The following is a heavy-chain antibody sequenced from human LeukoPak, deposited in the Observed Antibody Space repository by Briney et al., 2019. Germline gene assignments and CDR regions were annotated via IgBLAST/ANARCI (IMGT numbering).Heavy chain of an antibody. J-gene: IGHJ4*02. Sequence: GGSLRLSCAASGFTFGSYGMHWVRQAPGKGLEWVAFIRYDGSNKYYADSVKGRFTISRDNSKNTLYLQMNSLRAEDTAVYYCAKDFITMVRGGTIDYWGQGTLVTVSS. V-gene: IGHV3-30*02. CDR3: AKDFITMVRGGTIDY. D-gene: IGHD3-10*01. CDR2: IRYDGSNK. CDR1: GFTFGSYG.